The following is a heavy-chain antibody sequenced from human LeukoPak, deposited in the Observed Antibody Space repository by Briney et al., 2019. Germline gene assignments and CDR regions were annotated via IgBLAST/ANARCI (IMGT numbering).Heavy chain of an antibody. CDR1: GGSINSGGNS. Sequence: PSETLSLTCAVSGGSINSGGNSWSWLRQSPGQGLEWIGYIYQSGTTYYNPSLKSRVTISLDRSKNQFSLKLSSVTAADTAVYYCARVLHYGMDVWGQGTTVTVSS. CDR3: ARVLHYGMDV. CDR2: IYQSGTT. J-gene: IGHJ6*02. V-gene: IGHV4-30-2*06.